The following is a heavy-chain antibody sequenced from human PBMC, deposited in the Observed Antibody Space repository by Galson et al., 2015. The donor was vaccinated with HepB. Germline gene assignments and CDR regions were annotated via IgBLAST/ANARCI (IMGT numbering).Heavy chain of an antibody. V-gene: IGHV1-46*01. Sequence: SVKVSCKASGCTFTRYYMHWVRQAPGQGLEWMGIINPSGGSTSYAQKFQGRVTMTRDTSTSTVYMELSSLRSEDTAVYYCARGSGSAGPFDYWGQGTLVTVSS. J-gene: IGHJ4*02. D-gene: IGHD6-19*01. CDR1: GCTFTRYY. CDR2: INPSGGST. CDR3: ARGSGSAGPFDY.